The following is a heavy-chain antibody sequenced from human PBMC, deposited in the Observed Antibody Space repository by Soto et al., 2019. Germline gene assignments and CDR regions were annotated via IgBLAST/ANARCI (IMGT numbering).Heavy chain of an antibody. CDR1: GYTFTSYG. Sequence: ASVKVSCKASGYTFTSYGISWVRQAPGQGIEWMGWISGYTGNTNYAQKVQGRVTLTTDTSTSTAYMELTSLTPDDTAVYYCARDERGSGSYFGRLNWFDRWGKGTLVTVSS. V-gene: IGHV1-18*01. CDR2: ISGYTGNT. CDR3: ARDERGSGSYFGRLNWFDR. J-gene: IGHJ5*02. D-gene: IGHD3-10*01.